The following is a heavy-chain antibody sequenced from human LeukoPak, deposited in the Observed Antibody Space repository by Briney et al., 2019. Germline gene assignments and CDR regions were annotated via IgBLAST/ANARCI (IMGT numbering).Heavy chain of an antibody. D-gene: IGHD2-15*01. V-gene: IGHV4-31*03. Sequence: PSQTLSLTCTVSGGSISSGGYYWSWLRQHPGKGLEWIGYIYYSGSTYYNPSLKSRVTISVNTSKNQFSLKLSSVTAADTAVYYCARERLVRCSGGSCSLTDYWGQGTLVTVSS. J-gene: IGHJ4*02. CDR3: ARERLVRCSGGSCSLTDY. CDR1: GGSISSGGYY. CDR2: IYYSGST.